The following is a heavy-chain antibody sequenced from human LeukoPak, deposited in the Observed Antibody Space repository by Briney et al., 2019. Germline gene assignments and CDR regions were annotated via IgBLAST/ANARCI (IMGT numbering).Heavy chain of an antibody. J-gene: IGHJ4*02. Sequence: GGSLRLSCAASGFTFSSYSMNWVRQAPGKGLEWVSFISSSRSYIYYADSVKGRFTISRDNAKNSLYLQMNSLRAEDTAVYYCARFIAAPYYLDYWGRGTLATVSS. D-gene: IGHD6-13*01. CDR1: GFTFSSYS. CDR3: ARFIAAPYYLDY. CDR2: ISSSRSYI. V-gene: IGHV3-21*01.